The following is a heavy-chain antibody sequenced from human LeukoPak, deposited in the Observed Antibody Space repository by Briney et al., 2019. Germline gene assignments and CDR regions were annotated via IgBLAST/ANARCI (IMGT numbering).Heavy chain of an antibody. CDR2: ISSSSSYI. CDR1: GFTFSSYS. Sequence: PGGSLRLSCAASGFTFSSYSMNWVRQAPGKGLEWVSSISSSSSYIYYAESVKGRFTISRDNAKNSLYLQMNSLRAEDTAVYYCARAPGGGQYYFDYWGQGTLVTVSS. D-gene: IGHD4-23*01. V-gene: IGHV3-21*01. CDR3: ARAPGGGQYYFDY. J-gene: IGHJ4*02.